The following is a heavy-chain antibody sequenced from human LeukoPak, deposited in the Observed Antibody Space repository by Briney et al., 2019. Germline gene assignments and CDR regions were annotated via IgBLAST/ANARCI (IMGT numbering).Heavy chain of an antibody. CDR2: IIGSGGST. J-gene: IGHJ4*02. CDR3: AKRGSGSSGLYYFDY. D-gene: IGHD3-10*01. V-gene: IGHV3-23*01. CDR1: GFTFSSYS. Sequence: GGSLRLSCAASGFTFSSYSMNWVRQAPGKGLEWVSAIIGSGGSTFFADSVKGRFTISRDNSKNTVYLQMSNLRAEDTAVYYCAKRGSGSSGLYYFDYWGQGTLVTVSS.